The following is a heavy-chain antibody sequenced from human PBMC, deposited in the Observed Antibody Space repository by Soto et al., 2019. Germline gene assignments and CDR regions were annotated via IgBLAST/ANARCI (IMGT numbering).Heavy chain of an antibody. V-gene: IGHV3-33*01. CDR2: IWYDGGNK. Sequence: LRLSCAASGFTFSSYGMHWVRQAPGKGLEWVAVIWYDGGNKYYADSVKGRLTISRDNSKNTLYLQMNSLRAEDTAVYYCARDTYYYDSSGYEDGSFDYWGQGTLVTVSS. D-gene: IGHD3-22*01. CDR1: GFTFSSYG. CDR3: ARDTYYYDSSGYEDGSFDY. J-gene: IGHJ4*02.